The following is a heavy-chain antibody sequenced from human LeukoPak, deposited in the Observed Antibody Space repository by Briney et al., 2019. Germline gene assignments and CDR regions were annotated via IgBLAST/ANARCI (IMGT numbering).Heavy chain of an antibody. CDR2: INHSGST. CDR3: ARRGCSSTSCRLYYYYYGMDV. V-gene: IGHV4-34*01. D-gene: IGHD2-2*01. Sequence: PSETLSLTCAVYGGSFSGYYWSWIRRPPGKGLEWIGEINHSGSTNYNPSLKSRVTISVETSKNQFSLKLSSVTAADTAVYYCARRGCSSTSCRLYYYYYGMDVWGQGTTVTDSS. J-gene: IGHJ6*02. CDR1: GGSFSGYY.